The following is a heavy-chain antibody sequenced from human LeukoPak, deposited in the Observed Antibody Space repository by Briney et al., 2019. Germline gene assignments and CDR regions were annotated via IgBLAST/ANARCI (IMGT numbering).Heavy chain of an antibody. CDR2: IKQDGSEK. CDR3: AKEIMVVAATEDYFDY. D-gene: IGHD2-15*01. J-gene: IGHJ4*02. CDR1: GFTFSSYW. Sequence: GGSLRLSCAASGFTFSSYWMSWVRQAPGKGLEWVANIKQDGSEKYYVDSVKGRFTISRDNSKNTLYLRMNSLRAEDTAVYYCAKEIMVVAATEDYFDYWGQGTLVTVSS. V-gene: IGHV3-7*03.